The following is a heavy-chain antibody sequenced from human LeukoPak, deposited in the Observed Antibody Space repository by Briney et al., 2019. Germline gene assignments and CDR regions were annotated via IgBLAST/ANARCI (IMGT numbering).Heavy chain of an antibody. D-gene: IGHD3-16*01. Sequence: GGSLGLSWAPSGLTFDIYGLSWVRQGPGGGLGWVSGINWNGGSTGYADSVKGRFTISRDNAKNSLSLEMNSLRAEDTAFYYCARRMGAYYYMDVWGTGTTVTVSS. CDR1: GLTFDIYG. V-gene: IGHV3-20*04. CDR2: INWNGGST. J-gene: IGHJ6*03. CDR3: ARRMGAYYYMDV.